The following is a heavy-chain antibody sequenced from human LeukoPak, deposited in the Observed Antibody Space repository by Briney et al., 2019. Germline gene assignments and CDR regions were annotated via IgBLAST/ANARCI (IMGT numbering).Heavy chain of an antibody. CDR1: GGSISSSSYY. Sequence: PSETLSLTCTVSGGSISSSSYYWGWIRQPLGKGLEWIGSIYSGSTTYYNPSLKSRVTISVDTSKNQFSLKLSSVTAADTAVYYCARRDLGATFDYWGQGTLVTVSS. V-gene: IGHV4-39*01. J-gene: IGHJ4*02. D-gene: IGHD1-26*01. CDR2: IYSGSTT. CDR3: ARRDLGATFDY.